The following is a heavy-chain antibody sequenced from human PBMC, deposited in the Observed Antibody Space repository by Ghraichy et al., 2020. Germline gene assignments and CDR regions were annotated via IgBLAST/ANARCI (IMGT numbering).Heavy chain of an antibody. Sequence: GGSLRLSCAASGFTFSTYAMTWVRQAPGKGLEWVSTISGSSVNTYYTDSVKGRFTISRDNSKNTVYLQMDSLRAEDTAVYYCAKQTVQSGAYWLDPWGQGTLVTVSS. V-gene: IGHV3-23*01. J-gene: IGHJ5*02. CDR3: AKQTVQSGAYWLDP. D-gene: IGHD4/OR15-4a*01. CDR2: ISGSSVNT. CDR1: GFTFSTYA.